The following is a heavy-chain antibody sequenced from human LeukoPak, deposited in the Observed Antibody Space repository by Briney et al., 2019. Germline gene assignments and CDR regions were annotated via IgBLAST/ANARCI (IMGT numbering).Heavy chain of an antibody. J-gene: IGHJ4*02. CDR2: ISYDGSNK. Sequence: PGGSLRLSCAASGFTFSSYGMHWVRQAPGKGLEWVAVISYDGSNKYYADSVKGRFTISRDNSKNTLYLQMNGLRAEDTAVYYCAKGGSSWTNFDYWGQGTLVTVSS. CDR3: AKGGSSWTNFDY. V-gene: IGHV3-30*18. D-gene: IGHD6-13*01. CDR1: GFTFSSYG.